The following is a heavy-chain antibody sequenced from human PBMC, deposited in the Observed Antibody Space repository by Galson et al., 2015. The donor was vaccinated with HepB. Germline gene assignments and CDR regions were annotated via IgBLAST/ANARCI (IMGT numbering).Heavy chain of an antibody. CDR1: GFTFAW. D-gene: IGHD3-9*01. CDR2: IKSINDGGTT. Sequence: SLRLSCAASGFTFAWMSWVRQAPGQGLEWVGRIKSINDGGTTDYAPPVKGRFTISRDDSKNTLYLQMNGLKTEDTAVYYCVIDLSTTVIINSNFHSWGQGTLVIVSS. CDR3: VIDLSTTVIINSNFHS. V-gene: IGHV3-15*01. J-gene: IGHJ4*02.